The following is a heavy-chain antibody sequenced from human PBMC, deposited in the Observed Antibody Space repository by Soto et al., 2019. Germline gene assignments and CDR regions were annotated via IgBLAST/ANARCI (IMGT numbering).Heavy chain of an antibody. Sequence: GGSLRLSCEASGFTFSNYVMNRVRQAPGKGLEWVSGIGGSGGNTHYADSVKGRFTFSRDNSKNTLFLQMSSLRAEDTAVYYCAKSTAGWYSFDYWGQGILVTVSS. V-gene: IGHV3-23*01. D-gene: IGHD6-19*01. CDR1: GFTFSNYV. J-gene: IGHJ4*02. CDR2: IGGSGGNT. CDR3: AKSTAGWYSFDY.